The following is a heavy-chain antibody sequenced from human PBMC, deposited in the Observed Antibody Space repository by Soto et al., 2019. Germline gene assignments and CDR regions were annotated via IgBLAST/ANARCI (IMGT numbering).Heavy chain of an antibody. J-gene: IGHJ4*01. CDR2: IYYSGST. D-gene: IGHD6-19*01. Sequence: PSETLSLTCTVSGGSVSTGSYYWSWIRQPPGKGLEWIGNIYYSGSTYYNPSLKSRVTISVDTSKNQFSLKLSSVTAADTAVYYCAKGNGWYYYWGQGTLVTVSS. CDR3: AKGNGWYYY. CDR1: GGSVSTGSYY. V-gene: IGHV4-61*01.